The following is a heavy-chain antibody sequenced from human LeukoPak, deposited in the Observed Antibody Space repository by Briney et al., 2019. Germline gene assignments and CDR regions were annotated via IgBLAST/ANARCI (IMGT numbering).Heavy chain of an antibody. V-gene: IGHV3-23*01. D-gene: IGHD5-12*01. J-gene: IGHJ4*02. Sequence: GGSLRLSCAASGFTFSSYGMSCVRQAPGKGLEWVSAISGSGGSTYYADSVKGRFTISRDNSKNTLYLQMNSLRTEDTAVYYCANYDRGYSTYWGQGTLVTVSS. CDR2: ISGSGGST. CDR1: GFTFSSYG. CDR3: ANYDRGYSTY.